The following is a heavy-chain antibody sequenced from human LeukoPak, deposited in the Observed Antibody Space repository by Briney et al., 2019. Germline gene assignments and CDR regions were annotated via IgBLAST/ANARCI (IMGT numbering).Heavy chain of an antibody. D-gene: IGHD3-22*01. CDR1: GFTFSGYW. V-gene: IGHV3-7*03. CDR3: ARVPLSWYDSSGDEAFDI. CDR2: IERDGSDK. J-gene: IGHJ3*02. Sequence: GGSLRLSCAASGFTFSGYWMSWVRQAPGKGLEWVANIERDGSDKYYVNSVKGRFTISRDNTKNTLYLQMNSLRAEDTAVYYCARVPLSWYDSSGDEAFDIWGQGTMVTVSS.